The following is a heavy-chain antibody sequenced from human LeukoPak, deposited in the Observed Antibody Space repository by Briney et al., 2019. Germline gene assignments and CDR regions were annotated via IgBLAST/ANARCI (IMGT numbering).Heavy chain of an antibody. Sequence: SETLSLTCTVSGYSISSGYYWGWIRQPPGKGLEWIGSIYHSGSTYYNPSPKSRVTISVDTSKNQFSLKLSSVTAADTAVYYCARDSWYSSPLFEVRTPTHNWGQGTLVTVSS. CDR2: IYHSGST. CDR1: GYSISSGYY. CDR3: ARDSWYSSPLFEVRTPTHN. D-gene: IGHD6-19*01. J-gene: IGHJ4*02. V-gene: IGHV4-38-2*02.